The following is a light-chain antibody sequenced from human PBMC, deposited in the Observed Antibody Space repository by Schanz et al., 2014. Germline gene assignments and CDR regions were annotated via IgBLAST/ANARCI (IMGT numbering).Light chain of an antibody. J-gene: IGKJ2*01. CDR2: GAS. V-gene: IGKV3-11*01. Sequence: EIVMTQSPATLSVSPGERATLSCRASQSITSYLAWYQQKPGQAPRLLIYGASTRATGIPARFSGSGSGTDFTLTISSLEPEDFAVYYCQQRSNWPPRYTFGQGTKLEIK. CDR1: QSITSY. CDR3: QQRSNWPPRYT.